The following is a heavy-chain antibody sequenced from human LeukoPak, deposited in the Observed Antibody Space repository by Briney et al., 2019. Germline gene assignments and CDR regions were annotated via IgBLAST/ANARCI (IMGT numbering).Heavy chain of an antibody. Sequence: ASLKVSCKASGYTFHSYDINWVRQATGQGREWMGWMNPGTGNTGYAPRFRGRVTMTRDTSTSTAYLHLSSLTSADTAVYYCARGRFDPWGQGTQVIVSS. CDR1: GYTFHSYD. CDR3: ARGRFDP. J-gene: IGHJ5*02. CDR2: MNPGTGNT. V-gene: IGHV1-8*01.